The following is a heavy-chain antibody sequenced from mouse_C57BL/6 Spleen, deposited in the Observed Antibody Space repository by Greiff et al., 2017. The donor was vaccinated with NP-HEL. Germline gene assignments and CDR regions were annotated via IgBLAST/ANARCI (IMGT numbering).Heavy chain of an antibody. CDR3: ARSRDGYEFAY. CDR1: GYTFTSYW. Sequence: QVQLQQPGAELVKPGASVKLSCKASGYTFTSYWMHWVKQRPGQGLEWIGMIHPNSGSTNYNEKFKSKATLTVDKSSSTAYMQLSSLTSEDSAVYYCARSRDGYEFAYWGQGTLVTVSA. J-gene: IGHJ3*01. CDR2: IHPNSGST. V-gene: IGHV1-64*01. D-gene: IGHD2-2*01.